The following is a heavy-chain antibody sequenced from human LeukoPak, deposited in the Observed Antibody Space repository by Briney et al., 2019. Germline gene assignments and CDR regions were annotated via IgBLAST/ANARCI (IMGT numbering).Heavy chain of an antibody. CDR1: GFTFSDYY. CDR2: ITSSGSAK. Sequence: PGGSLRLSCVASGFTFSDYYMGWIRQAPGKGLEWVSYITSSGSAKHYADSVKGRFTISRDNAKNSLYLQMNSLRAEDTALYYCAKDIHSQDSSSWYFGGMDYWGQGTLVTVSS. J-gene: IGHJ4*02. D-gene: IGHD6-13*01. V-gene: IGHV3-11*01. CDR3: AKDIHSQDSSSWYFGGMDY.